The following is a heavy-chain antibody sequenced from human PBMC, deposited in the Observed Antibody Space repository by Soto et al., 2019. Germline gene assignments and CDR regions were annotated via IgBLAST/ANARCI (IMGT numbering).Heavy chain of an antibody. J-gene: IGHJ6*02. D-gene: IGHD5-12*01. CDR1: GGSFSGYY. CDR3: ARGTWLRHYYYYGMDV. Sequence: SETLSLTCAVYGGSFSGYYWSWIRQPPGKGLEWIGEINHSGSTNYNPSLKSRVTISVDTSKNQFSLKLSSVTAADTAVYYCARGTWLRHYYYYGMDVWGQGTTVTVSS. CDR2: INHSGST. V-gene: IGHV4-34*01.